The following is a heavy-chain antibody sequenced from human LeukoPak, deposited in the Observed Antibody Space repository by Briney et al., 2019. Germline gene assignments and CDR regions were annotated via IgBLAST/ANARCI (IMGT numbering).Heavy chain of an antibody. Sequence: SGPALVKPTQTLTLTCTFSGFSLSTSGMCVSWIRQPPGKALEWLARIDWDDDKYYSTSLKTRLTISKDTSKNQVVLTMTNMDPVDTATYYCAHSNYYDSSGPTRRAFDIWGQGTMATVSS. D-gene: IGHD3-22*01. CDR3: AHSNYYDSSGPTRRAFDI. CDR1: GFSLSTSGMC. V-gene: IGHV2-70*12. J-gene: IGHJ3*02. CDR2: IDWDDDK.